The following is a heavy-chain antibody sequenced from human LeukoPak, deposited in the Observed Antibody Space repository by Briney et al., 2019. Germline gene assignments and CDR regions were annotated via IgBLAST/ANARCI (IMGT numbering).Heavy chain of an antibody. CDR2: IGAGGTFT. CDR3: AKDLHYTTYGYYFDC. Sequence: GGSLRLSCTASGFTFSSYAMNWVRQAPGKGLEWVSGIGAGGTFTYYADSVKGRFTIFRDNSRNTLYLQMNSLRADDTAVYYCAKDLHYTTYGYYFDCWGQGTLVTASS. J-gene: IGHJ4*02. D-gene: IGHD4-11*01. V-gene: IGHV3-23*01. CDR1: GFTFSSYA.